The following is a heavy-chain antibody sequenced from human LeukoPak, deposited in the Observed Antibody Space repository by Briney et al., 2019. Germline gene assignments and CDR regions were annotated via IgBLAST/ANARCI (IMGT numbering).Heavy chain of an antibody. D-gene: IGHD3-10*01. Sequence: PGGSLRLSCAASGFTFSSYAMSWVRQAPGKGLEWVSAISGSGGSTYYADSVKGRFTISRDNSKNTLYLQMNSLRAEDTAVYYCARSLGWFGELSVWFDPWGQGTLVTVSS. CDR1: GFTFSSYA. CDR2: ISGSGGST. V-gene: IGHV3-23*01. J-gene: IGHJ5*02. CDR3: ARSLGWFGELSVWFDP.